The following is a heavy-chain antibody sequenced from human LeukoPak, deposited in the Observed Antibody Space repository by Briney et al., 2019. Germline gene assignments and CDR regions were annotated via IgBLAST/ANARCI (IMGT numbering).Heavy chain of an antibody. CDR1: GGSFSGYY. D-gene: IGHD3-22*01. J-gene: IGHJ4*02. CDR2: INHSGST. CDR3: ASGRVYYDY. Sequence: PSETLSLTCAVYGGSFSGYYWSWIRQPPGKGLEWIGEINHSGSTNYNPSLKSRVTISVDTSKNLFSLKLSSVTAADTAVYYCASGRVYYDYWGRGTLVTVSS. V-gene: IGHV4-34*01.